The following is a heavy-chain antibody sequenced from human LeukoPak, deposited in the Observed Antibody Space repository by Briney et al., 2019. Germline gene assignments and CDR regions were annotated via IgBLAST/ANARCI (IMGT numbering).Heavy chain of an antibody. CDR1: GYTFTSYG. CDR2: ISAYNGNT. D-gene: IGHD3-16*01. V-gene: IGHV1-18*04. CDR3: ARVFGDYNWFDP. J-gene: IGHJ5*02. Sequence: ASVKVSCTASGYTFTSYGISWVRQAPGQGLEWMGWISAYNGNTNYAQKLQGRVTMTTDTSTSTAYMELRSLRSDDTAVYYRARVFGDYNWFDPWGQGTLVTVSS.